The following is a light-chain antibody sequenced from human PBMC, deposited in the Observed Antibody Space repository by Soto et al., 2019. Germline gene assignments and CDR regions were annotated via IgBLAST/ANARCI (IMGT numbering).Light chain of an antibody. Sequence: QSVLTQPPSASGTPGQRVTISCSGSSSNIGSNYVYWYQQLPGTAPKLLIYRNNQRPSGVPDRFSGSKSGTSASLAISGLRSEEEADYYCAAWDDSLSAQFGGGTKLTVL. CDR3: AAWDDSLSAQ. J-gene: IGLJ2*01. V-gene: IGLV1-47*01. CDR1: SSNIGSNY. CDR2: RNN.